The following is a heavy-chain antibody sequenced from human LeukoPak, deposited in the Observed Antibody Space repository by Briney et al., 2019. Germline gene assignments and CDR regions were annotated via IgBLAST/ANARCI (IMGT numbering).Heavy chain of an antibody. CDR2: ISSNGGST. CDR1: GFTFSSYA. D-gene: IGHD3-9*01. CDR3: ARDQGEDEYDILTGFLDY. Sequence: PGESLRLSCAASGFTFSSYAMHWVRQAPGKGLEYVSAISSNGGSTYYANSVKGRFTISRDNSKNTLYLQMGSLRAEDMAVYYCARDQGEDEYDILTGFLDYWGQGTLVTVSS. J-gene: IGHJ4*02. V-gene: IGHV3-64*01.